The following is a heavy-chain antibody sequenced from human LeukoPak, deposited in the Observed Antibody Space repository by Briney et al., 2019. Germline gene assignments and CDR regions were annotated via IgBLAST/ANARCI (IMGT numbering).Heavy chain of an antibody. J-gene: IGHJ4*02. V-gene: IGHV3-30*18. CDR1: GFTFSNYG. D-gene: IGHD1-26*01. Sequence: GGSLRLSCAASGFTFSNYGMHWVRQAPGKGLEWVAVISYDGSNEYYADSVKGRFTISRDNSKNTLYLQMNSLRAEDTAVYYCAKGEFSGSYRGFDYWGQGTLVTVSS. CDR2: ISYDGSNE. CDR3: AKGEFSGSYRGFDY.